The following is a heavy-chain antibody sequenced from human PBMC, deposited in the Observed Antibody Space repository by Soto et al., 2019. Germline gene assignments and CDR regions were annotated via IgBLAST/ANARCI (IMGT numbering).Heavy chain of an antibody. CDR2: ITPIYPTT. Sequence: SVKVSCKASGGTFYTYTFSWVRQAPGQGLEWMGSITPIYPTTNYAEKFQGRLTVTADGSTNTAYMELNSLTSDDTAVYYCARIPRYSFPTSDDLDSWGQGTLVTVSS. CDR1: GGTFYTYT. CDR3: ARIPRYSFPTSDDLDS. D-gene: IGHD5-18*01. J-gene: IGHJ4*02. V-gene: IGHV1-69*13.